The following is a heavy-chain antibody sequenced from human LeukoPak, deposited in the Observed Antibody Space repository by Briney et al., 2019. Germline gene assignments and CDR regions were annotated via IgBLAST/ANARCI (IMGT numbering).Heavy chain of an antibody. J-gene: IGHJ6*02. CDR3: ARFGQNDIVVVVAATYYYYGMDV. Sequence: GASVKVCCKASGYTFTGYYMHWVRQAPGQGLEWMGWINPNSGGTNYAQKFQGRVTMTRDTSISTAYMELSRLRSDDTAVYYCARFGQNDIVVVVAATYYYYGMDVWGQGTTVTVSS. V-gene: IGHV1-2*02. D-gene: IGHD2-15*01. CDR2: INPNSGGT. CDR1: GYTFTGYY.